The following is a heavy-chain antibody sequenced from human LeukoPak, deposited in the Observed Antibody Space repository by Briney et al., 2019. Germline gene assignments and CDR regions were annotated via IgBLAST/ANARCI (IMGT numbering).Heavy chain of an antibody. V-gene: IGHV1-2*02. CDR1: GDSFSDSY. Sequence: ASVKVSCKASGDSFSDSYIHWVRQAPGQGPEWMGWINLNTGGVNYAQKFDGRFSMTRDTSINTAFMELSGLRFDDTAVYYCGTVRGILSYFDLWDRGTLVTVSS. J-gene: IGHJ2*01. D-gene: IGHD3-16*01. CDR2: INLNTGGV. CDR3: GTVRGILSYFDL.